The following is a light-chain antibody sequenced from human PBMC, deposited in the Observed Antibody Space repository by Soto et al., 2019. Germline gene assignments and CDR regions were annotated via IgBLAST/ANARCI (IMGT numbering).Light chain of an antibody. CDR3: QQYGSSLVVT. V-gene: IGKV3-20*01. Sequence: EIVLTQSPGTLSLSPGERATLSCRASQSVSSSYLAWYQQKPGQAPRLLIYGASSRATGIPDRFSGSGSGTDFTLTISRLEPEDFSVYYCQQYGSSLVVTFGGVTKVEIK. J-gene: IGKJ4*01. CDR1: QSVSSSY. CDR2: GAS.